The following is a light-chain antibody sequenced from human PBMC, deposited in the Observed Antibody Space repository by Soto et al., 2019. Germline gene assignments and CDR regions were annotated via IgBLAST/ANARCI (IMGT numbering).Light chain of an antibody. CDR3: QQYDNYPLT. V-gene: IGKV1-5*01. Sequence: DIQMTQSPSTLSASVGDRVTITCRASQSISTWLAWYQQKPGKAPKLLIYDASRLESGVPSRLSGSGSGTEFTLTISSLQPDDSATYYCQQYDNYPLTFGGGTKVEI. CDR1: QSISTW. J-gene: IGKJ4*01. CDR2: DAS.